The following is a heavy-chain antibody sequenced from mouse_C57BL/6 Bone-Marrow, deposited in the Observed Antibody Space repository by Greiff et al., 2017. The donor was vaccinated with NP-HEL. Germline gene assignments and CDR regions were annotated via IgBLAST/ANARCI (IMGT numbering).Heavy chain of an antibody. CDR1: GFTFSDYG. Sequence: EVKLMESGGGLVKPGGSLKLSCAASGFTFSDYGMHWVRQAPEKGLEWVAYISSGSSTIYYADTVKGRFTISRDNAKNTLCLQMTRLRSEDTAMYYCARSGGPYWGQGTTLTVSS. CDR3: ARSGGPY. D-gene: IGHD3-3*01. V-gene: IGHV5-17*01. CDR2: ISSGSSTI. J-gene: IGHJ2*01.